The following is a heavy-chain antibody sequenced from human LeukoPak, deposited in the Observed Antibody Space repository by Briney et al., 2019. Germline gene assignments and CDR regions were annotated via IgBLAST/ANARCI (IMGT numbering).Heavy chain of an antibody. CDR1: GFTFSNYA. J-gene: IGHJ4*02. Sequence: GGSLRLSCAASGFTFSNYAMGWVRQAPGKGLEWVSYISSSGSIIYYADSVKGRFTISRDNAKNSLYLQMNSLRAEDTAVYYCARDDAGYSSGWYWVYWGQGTLVTVSS. V-gene: IGHV3-48*03. CDR3: ARDDAGYSSGWYWVY. CDR2: ISSSGSII. D-gene: IGHD6-19*01.